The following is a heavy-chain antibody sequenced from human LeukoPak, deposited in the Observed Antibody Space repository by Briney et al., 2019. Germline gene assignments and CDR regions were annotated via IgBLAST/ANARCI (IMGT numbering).Heavy chain of an antibody. D-gene: IGHD6-13*01. Sequence: GGSLRLSCSASGFTFSNYAMHWVRQAPGKGLEYASAISSDGGTTYYADSVKARFTISRDNSKNTLYLQMTSLRPEDTAVYYCARASIAAAGTGAFDIWGQGTMVTVSS. J-gene: IGHJ3*02. CDR3: ARASIAAAGTGAFDI. V-gene: IGHV3-64D*06. CDR1: GFTFSNYA. CDR2: ISSDGGTT.